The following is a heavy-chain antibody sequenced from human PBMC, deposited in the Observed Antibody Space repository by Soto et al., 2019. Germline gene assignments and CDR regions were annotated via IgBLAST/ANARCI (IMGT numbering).Heavy chain of an antibody. Sequence: EVQLLESGGGLVQPGGSLRLSCAASRVSFSSYAMSWVRQAPGKGLEWVSAVSGSGSSTYYADSVKGRFTISRDNSKNTLYLQVNSLRVEDTAVYYCAKVSERRGKPVVPGTIVDYWGQGTLVTVSS. CDR1: RVSFSSYA. CDR3: AKVSERRGKPVVPGTIVDY. J-gene: IGHJ4*02. D-gene: IGHD2-2*02. V-gene: IGHV3-23*01. CDR2: VSGSGSST.